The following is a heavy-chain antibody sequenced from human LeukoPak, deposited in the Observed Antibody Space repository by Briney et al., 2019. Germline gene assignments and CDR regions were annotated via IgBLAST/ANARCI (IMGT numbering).Heavy chain of an antibody. D-gene: IGHD2-15*01. J-gene: IGHJ6*02. Sequence: SETLSLTCAVYGGSFSGYYWSWIRQPPGKGLEWIGEINHSGSTNYNPSLKSRVTISVDTSKNQFSLKLSSVTAADTAVYYCARDSLVVVVAATLYYYYGMDVWGQGTTVTVSS. CDR3: ARDSLVVVVAATLYYYYGMDV. V-gene: IGHV4-34*01. CDR1: GGSFSGYY. CDR2: INHSGST.